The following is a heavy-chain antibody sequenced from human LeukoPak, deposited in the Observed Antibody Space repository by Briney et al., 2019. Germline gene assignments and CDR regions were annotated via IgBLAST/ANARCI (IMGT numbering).Heavy chain of an antibody. V-gene: IGHV3-23*01. CDR2: ISGSGGRI. J-gene: IGHJ4*02. CDR1: GFTFSSYS. Sequence: GGSLRLSCAASGFTFSSYSMSWVGQAPGKGLEWVSSISGSGGRIDYADSVKGRFTISRDNSKNTLSLQMNSLTAEDTAVYYCAKNPRLEGWIYFDSWGQGILVTVSS. D-gene: IGHD1-1*01. CDR3: AKNPRLEGWIYFDS.